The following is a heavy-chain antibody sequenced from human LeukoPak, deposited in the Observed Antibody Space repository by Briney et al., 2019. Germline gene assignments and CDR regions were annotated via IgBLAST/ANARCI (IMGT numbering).Heavy chain of an antibody. J-gene: IGHJ5*02. CDR1: GYTFTSYG. D-gene: IGHD2-15*01. CDR3: ARAGVYCSGGSCYSGNWFDP. CDR2: MNPNSGNT. Sequence: ASVKVSCKASGYTFTSYGINWVRQATGQGLEWMGWMNPNSGNTGYAQKFQGRVTMTRNTSISTAYMELSSLRSEDTAVYYCARAGVYCSGGSCYSGNWFDPWGQGTLVTVSS. V-gene: IGHV1-8*01.